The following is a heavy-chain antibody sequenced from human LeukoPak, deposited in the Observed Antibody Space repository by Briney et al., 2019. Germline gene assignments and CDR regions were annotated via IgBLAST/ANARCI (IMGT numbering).Heavy chain of an antibody. J-gene: IGHJ4*02. CDR3: ARTGSGSSSIEAFDY. V-gene: IGHV1-18*01. D-gene: IGHD3-10*01. CDR1: GYNFISYG. CDR2: ISPYNGNT. Sequence: ASVKVSCKASGYNFISYGITWVRQAPGQGLEWMGWISPYNGNTNYAQKLQGRVTMTTDTSTSTAYMELRSLRSDDTAVYYCARTGSGSSSIEAFDYWGQGTLVTVSS.